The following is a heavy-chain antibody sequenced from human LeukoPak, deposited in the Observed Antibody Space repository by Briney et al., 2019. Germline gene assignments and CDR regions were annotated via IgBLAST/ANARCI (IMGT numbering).Heavy chain of an antibody. V-gene: IGHV1-18*01. Sequence: ASVKVSCKASGYTFTSYGISWVRQAPGQGLGWMGWISAYNGNTNYAQKLQGRVTMTTDTSTSTAYMELRSLRSDDTAVYYRARVGGTAVTTDYYYYMDVWGKGTTVTVSS. CDR3: ARVGGTAVTTDYYYYMDV. J-gene: IGHJ6*03. CDR1: GYTFTSYG. CDR2: ISAYNGNT. D-gene: IGHD4-17*01.